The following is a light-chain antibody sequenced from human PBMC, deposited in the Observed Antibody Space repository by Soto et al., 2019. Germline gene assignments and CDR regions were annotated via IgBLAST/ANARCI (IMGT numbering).Light chain of an antibody. Sequence: QSVLTQPRSVSGSPGQSVTISCTGTSSDVGGYEYVSWYQQHSGKAPKLMIYDVTKRPSGVPDRFSGSRSGNTASLTISGLQTEDEADYYCCSYAGSPFYVFGIGTKLTVL. CDR3: CSYAGSPFYV. CDR1: SSDVGGYEY. V-gene: IGLV2-11*01. J-gene: IGLJ1*01. CDR2: DVT.